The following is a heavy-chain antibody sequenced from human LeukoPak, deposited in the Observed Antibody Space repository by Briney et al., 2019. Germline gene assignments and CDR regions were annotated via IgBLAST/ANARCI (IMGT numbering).Heavy chain of an antibody. D-gene: IGHD3-3*01. V-gene: IGHV3-48*01. Sequence: GGSLRLSCAASGFTFSRFDMNWVRQAPGKGLEWVSYISGASSAIYQADSVKGRFTISRDNAKISLNLQMNNLRAEDTAVYYCAREGRVGSGYYYFDYWGQGILVTVSS. CDR2: ISGASSAI. J-gene: IGHJ4*02. CDR1: GFTFSRFD. CDR3: AREGRVGSGYYYFDY.